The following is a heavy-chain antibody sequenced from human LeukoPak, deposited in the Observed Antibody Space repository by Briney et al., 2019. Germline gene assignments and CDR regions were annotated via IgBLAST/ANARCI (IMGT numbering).Heavy chain of an antibody. Sequence: WASVKVSCKASGGTFSNYGISWVRQAPGQGLEWMGRIIPIIGIANYAQKFQGRVTITADKSTSTAYMKLSTLRPEDTAVYYCARWAGYCGGATCPYYLDFWGQGTLVTVSS. CDR1: GGTFSNYG. CDR3: ARWAGYCGGATCPYYLDF. J-gene: IGHJ4*02. D-gene: IGHD2-21*01. V-gene: IGHV1-69*04. CDR2: IIPIIGIA.